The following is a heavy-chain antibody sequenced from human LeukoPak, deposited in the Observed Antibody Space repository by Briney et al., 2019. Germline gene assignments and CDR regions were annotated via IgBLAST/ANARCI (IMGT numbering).Heavy chain of an antibody. CDR2: SRNRAHSYTT. CDR3: VALIRGLGY. Sequence: PGGSLRLSCSVSGFTFSDHYMDWVRQAPGKGLDWVGRSRNRAHSYTTEYAASVKGRFTVSRADSENLLFLQMNGLKTDDTAVYYCVALIRGLGYWGQGTLVTVSS. V-gene: IGHV3-72*01. J-gene: IGHJ4*02. CDR1: GFTFSDHY. D-gene: IGHD3-10*01.